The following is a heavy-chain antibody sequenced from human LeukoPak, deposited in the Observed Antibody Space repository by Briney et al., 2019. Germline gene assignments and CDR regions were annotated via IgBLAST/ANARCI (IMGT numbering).Heavy chain of an antibody. V-gene: IGHV3-7*04. Sequence: GGSLRLSCAASGFTFSSYWMSWVRQAPGKGLEWVANIKQDGSEKYYVDSVKGRFTISRDNAKNSLYLQMNSLRAEDTAVYYCARGTIAAAGYYYFDYWGQGPQFTVSS. CDR1: GFTFSSYW. J-gene: IGHJ4*02. D-gene: IGHD6-13*01. CDR2: IKQDGSEK. CDR3: ARGTIAAAGYYYFDY.